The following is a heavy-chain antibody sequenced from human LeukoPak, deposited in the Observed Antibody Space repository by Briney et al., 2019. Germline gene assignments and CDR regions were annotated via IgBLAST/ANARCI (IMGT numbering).Heavy chain of an antibody. Sequence: SETLSLTCTVTGGSISSYYWSWIRQPPGKGLEWIGYTNYSGSTNYNPSLKSRVTISVDTSKNQFSLKLSAVTAADTAVYYCARGPYCSGGSCYSRAEYFQHWGQGTLVTVSS. CDR2: TNYSGST. D-gene: IGHD2-15*01. CDR3: ARGPYCSGGSCYSRAEYFQH. V-gene: IGHV4-59*01. CDR1: GGSISSYY. J-gene: IGHJ1*01.